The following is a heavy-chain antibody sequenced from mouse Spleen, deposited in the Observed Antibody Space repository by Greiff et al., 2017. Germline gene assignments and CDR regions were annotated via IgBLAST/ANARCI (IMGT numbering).Heavy chain of an antibody. J-gene: IGHJ4*01. V-gene: IGHV5-12*02. CDR1: GFTFSDYY. CDR2: ISNGGGST. CDR3: ARHGGF. Sequence: VQLKESGGGLVQPGGSLKLSCATSGFTFSDYYMYWVRQTPEKRLEWVAYISNGGGSTYYPDTVKGRFTISRDNAKNTLYLQMSRLKSEDTAMYYCARHGGFWGQGTSVTVSS.